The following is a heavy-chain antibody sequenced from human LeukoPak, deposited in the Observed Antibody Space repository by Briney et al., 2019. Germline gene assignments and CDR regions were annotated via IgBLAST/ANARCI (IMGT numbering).Heavy chain of an antibody. CDR2: INWNNGGI. D-gene: IGHD6-13*01. CDR1: GFTFADHA. CDR3: ARSRRQFNGIAAPYYNYMDV. J-gene: IGHJ6*03. V-gene: IGHV3-9*01. Sequence: PGTSLRLSCVASGFTFADHAMHWVRRAPGQGLEWVTGINWNNGGIVYAASVRGRFTVSRDNAKNTLYLQMNSLRAEDTAVYYCARSRRQFNGIAAPYYNYMDVWGKGTTVTVSS.